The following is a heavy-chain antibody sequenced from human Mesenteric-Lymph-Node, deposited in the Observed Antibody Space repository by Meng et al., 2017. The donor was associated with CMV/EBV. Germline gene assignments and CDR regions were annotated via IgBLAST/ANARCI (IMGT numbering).Heavy chain of an antibody. D-gene: IGHD1-1*01. Sequence: GGSLRLSCATSGFTFSNFAMSWVRQTPGKGPEWISVIYSDGRSTNYADSVKGRLTISRDNAQKTLYLQMNNLRAEDTAVYYCARANPRRGGFDIWGQGTMVTVSS. V-gene: IGHV3-23*03. J-gene: IGHJ3*02. CDR2: IYSDGRST. CDR1: GFTFSNFA. CDR3: ARANPRRGGFDI.